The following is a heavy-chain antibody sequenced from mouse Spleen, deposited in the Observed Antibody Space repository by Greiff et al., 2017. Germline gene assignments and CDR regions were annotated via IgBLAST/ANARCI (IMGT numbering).Heavy chain of an antibody. CDR2: IRNKANGYTT. J-gene: IGHJ4*01. Sequence: EVMLVESGGGLVQPGGSLSLSCAASGFTFTDYYMSWVRQPPGKALEWLGFIRNKANGYTTEYSASVKGRFTISRDNSQSILYLQMNALRAEDSATYYCARSFYDGQGGYAMDYWGQGTSVTVSS. V-gene: IGHV7-3*01. D-gene: IGHD2-3*01. CDR1: GFTFTDYY. CDR3: ARSFYDGQGGYAMDY.